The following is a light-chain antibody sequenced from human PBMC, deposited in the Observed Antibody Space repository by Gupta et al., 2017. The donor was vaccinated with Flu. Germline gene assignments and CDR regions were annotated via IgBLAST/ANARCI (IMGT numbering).Light chain of an antibody. Sequence: ATLSVSPGETVTLSCRASQSRGGNLGWYQQRRGQAPRLLIYSSSTRATGVPARFSGSGSGTDFNLTISGLQSEDFAVYYCQEYNNWLRYTFGQGTKLEIK. J-gene: IGKJ2*01. CDR2: SSS. V-gene: IGKV3-15*01. CDR3: QEYNNWLRYT. CDR1: QSRGGN.